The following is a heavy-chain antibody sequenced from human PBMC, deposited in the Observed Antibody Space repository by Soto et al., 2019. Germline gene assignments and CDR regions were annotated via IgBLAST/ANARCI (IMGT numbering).Heavy chain of an antibody. V-gene: IGHV3-30*18. J-gene: IGHJ4*02. CDR3: AQAEVTVVTPYYFDY. Sequence: QVQLVESGGGVVQPGRSLRLSCAASGFTFSSYGMHWVRQAPGKGLEWVAVISYDGSNKYYADSVKGRFTISRDNSQNMLYLQMNSLRAEDTAVYYCAQAEVTVVTPYYFDYWGQGTLVTVSS. D-gene: IGHD2-21*02. CDR1: GFTFSSYG. CDR2: ISYDGSNK.